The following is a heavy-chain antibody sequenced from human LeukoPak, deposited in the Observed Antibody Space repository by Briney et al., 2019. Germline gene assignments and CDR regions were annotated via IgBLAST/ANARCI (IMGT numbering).Heavy chain of an antibody. CDR2: MNPNSGNT. V-gene: IGHV1-8*01. CDR3: AREDANCSSTSCYANYYYYMDV. D-gene: IGHD2-2*01. Sequence: ASVKVSCKASGYTLTSYDINWVRQATGQGLEWMGWMNPNSGNTGYAQKFQGRVTMTRNTSISTAYMELSSLRSEDTAVYYCAREDANCSSTSCYANYYYYMDVWGKGTTVTVSS. J-gene: IGHJ6*03. CDR1: GYTLTSYD.